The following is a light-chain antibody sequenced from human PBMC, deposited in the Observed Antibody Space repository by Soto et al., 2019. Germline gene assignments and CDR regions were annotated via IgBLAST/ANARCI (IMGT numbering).Light chain of an antibody. Sequence: QSALTQPASVSGSPGQSITISCAGTSSDVGGYDYVSWYQHHPGKAPKLLIYDVTNRPSGVSNRFSGSKSGNTASLTISGLPDEDEDDYYCSSYTSSSTLGVFGTGTKLTVL. J-gene: IGLJ1*01. CDR2: DVT. V-gene: IGLV2-14*03. CDR3: SSYTSSSTLGV. CDR1: SSDVGGYDY.